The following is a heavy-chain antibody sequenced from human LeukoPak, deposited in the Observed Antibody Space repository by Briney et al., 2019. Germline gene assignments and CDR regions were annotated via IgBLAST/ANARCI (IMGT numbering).Heavy chain of an antibody. J-gene: IGHJ4*02. Sequence: GGSLSLSCTASGFTFSNYWMSWVRQAPGKGLEWVANINQDGSEKYFVASVRGRFTISRDNAKNSLFLQMNSLRAEDTAVYYCARERVLVVWGQGTLVTVSS. CDR1: GFTFSNYW. D-gene: IGHD2-8*02. V-gene: IGHV3-7*05. CDR3: ARERVLVV. CDR2: INQDGSEK.